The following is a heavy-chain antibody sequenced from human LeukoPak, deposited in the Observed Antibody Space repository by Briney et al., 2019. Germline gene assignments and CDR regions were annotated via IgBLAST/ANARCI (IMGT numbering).Heavy chain of an antibody. D-gene: IGHD4-17*01. CDR3: GGGGKDYGEALEY. V-gene: IGHV3-20*04. CDR1: GFTFDDYG. CDR2: INWNGGST. Sequence: GGSLRLSCATAGFTFDDYGMSWVRQAPGERLEWGSGINWNGGSTGYADSLKGRFTISRDKSKNPLYLQMNSLRAEDTALYYCGGGGKDYGEALEYWGQGTLVTVSS. J-gene: IGHJ4*02.